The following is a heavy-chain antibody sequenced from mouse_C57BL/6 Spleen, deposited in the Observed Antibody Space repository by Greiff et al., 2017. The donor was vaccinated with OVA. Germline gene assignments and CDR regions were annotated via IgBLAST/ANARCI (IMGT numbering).Heavy chain of an antibody. D-gene: IGHD2-4*01. Sequence: DVKLQESGPGMVKPSQSLSLTCTVSGYSITSGYDWHWIRHFPGNKLEWMGYISYSGSTNYNPSLKSRISITHDTSKNHFFLKLNSVTTEDTATYYCARDDYDYWYFDVWGTGTTVTVSS. J-gene: IGHJ1*03. CDR1: GYSITSGYD. CDR2: ISYSGST. V-gene: IGHV3-1*01. CDR3: ARDDYDYWYFDV.